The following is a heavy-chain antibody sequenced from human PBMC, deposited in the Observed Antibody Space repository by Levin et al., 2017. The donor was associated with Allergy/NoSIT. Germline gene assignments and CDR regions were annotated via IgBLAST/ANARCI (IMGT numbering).Heavy chain of an antibody. CDR1: GLTLRNYA. CDR2: ISGSGTST. Sequence: RTGGSLRLSCVASGLTLRNYAMTWVRQAPGKGLQWVSTISGSGTSTYYADSVRGRFTISRDNSKNTLYLQMNSLRAEDTAVYYCAKGRAAAGKAIFVDYWGQGNLVTVSS. J-gene: IGHJ4*02. V-gene: IGHV3-23*01. D-gene: IGHD6-13*01. CDR3: AKGRAAAGKAIFVDY.